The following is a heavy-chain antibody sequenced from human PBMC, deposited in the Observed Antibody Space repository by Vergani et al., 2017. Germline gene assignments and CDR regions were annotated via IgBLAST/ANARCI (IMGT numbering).Heavy chain of an antibody. CDR3: ARVGNSSHRDYFDY. Sequence: QVQLVQSGAEVKKPGASVKVSCKASGYTFTDYFMHWVRQAPGQGLEWMGWINPNSGGTNYAQKFQGRVTMTRDTSISTAYMELSNLKSDDTAVYYCARVGNSSHRDYFDYWGRGTLVTVSS. CDR2: INPNSGGT. D-gene: IGHD6-13*01. V-gene: IGHV1-2*02. J-gene: IGHJ4*02. CDR1: GYTFTDYF.